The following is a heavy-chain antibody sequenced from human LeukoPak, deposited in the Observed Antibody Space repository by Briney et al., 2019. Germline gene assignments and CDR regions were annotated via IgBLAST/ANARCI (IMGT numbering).Heavy chain of an antibody. Sequence: ASVKVSCKASGYTFTGYYIHWVRQAPGQGLEWMGWINPNSGGTNYAQKFQGRVTMTRDTSISTAYMELSRLRSDDTAVYYCARGGEMATISYNWFDPWGQGTLVTVSS. CDR1: GYTFTGYY. V-gene: IGHV1-2*02. J-gene: IGHJ5*02. CDR3: ARGGEMATISYNWFDP. CDR2: INPNSGGT. D-gene: IGHD5-24*01.